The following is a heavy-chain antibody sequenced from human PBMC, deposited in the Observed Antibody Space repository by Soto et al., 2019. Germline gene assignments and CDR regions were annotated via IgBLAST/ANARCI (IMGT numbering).Heavy chain of an antibody. V-gene: IGHV5-51*01. CDR2: IYPGDSDS. CDR1: GYSFTSYW. J-gene: IGHJ6*02. CDR3: GSTYYNSSLKSRVTISLDTSKNQFSLKLSSVTAADTAVYYCAGQPTAGSYYDLGSYYYYYAMDV. Sequence: GESLKISCKGSGYSFTSYWIGWVRQMPGKGLEWMGIIYPGDSDSRYSPSFQGQVSISVDKSISTAYLQWSSLKASDTDIYYCGSTYYNSSLKSRVTISLDTSKNQFSLKLSSVTAADTAVYYCAGQPTAGSYYDLGSYYYYYAMDVWGQGTTVTVSS. D-gene: IGHD2-21*02.